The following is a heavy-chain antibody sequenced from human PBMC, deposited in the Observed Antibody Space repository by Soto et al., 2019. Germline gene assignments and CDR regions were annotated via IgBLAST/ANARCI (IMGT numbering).Heavy chain of an antibody. Sequence: PSETLSLTCTVSGGSISSSSYHWGWIRQPPGMGLEWIGSIYYSESTYYNPSLKSRVAISVDTSKHQFSLKLSSVTAADTAVYYCASRRSPTWFDPWGQGTQVTVSS. CDR3: ASRRSPTWFDP. CDR1: GGSISSSSYH. J-gene: IGHJ5*02. CDR2: IYYSEST. V-gene: IGHV4-39*01.